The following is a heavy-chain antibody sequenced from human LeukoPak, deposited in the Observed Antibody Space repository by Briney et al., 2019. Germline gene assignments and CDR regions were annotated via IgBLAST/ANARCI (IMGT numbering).Heavy chain of an antibody. Sequence: PSQTLSLTCTVSGGSISNGDYYWSWIRQPPGKGLEWIGYIYHSGSTYYNPSLKSRVTMSVDTSKNQFSLKLSSVTAADTAVYYCARDSTPYNWNDVWGQGTLVTVSS. V-gene: IGHV4-30-4*01. CDR1: GGSISNGDYY. D-gene: IGHD3-3*02. CDR2: IYHSGST. J-gene: IGHJ5*02. CDR3: ARDSTPYNWNDV.